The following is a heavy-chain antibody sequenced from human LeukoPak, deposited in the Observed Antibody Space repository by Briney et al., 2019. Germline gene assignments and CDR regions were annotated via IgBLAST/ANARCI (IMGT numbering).Heavy chain of an antibody. Sequence: GGSLRLSCATSGFTFSSYEMNWVRQAPGKGLEWVSCISSSGSTIYYADSVKGRFTISRDNAKNSLYLQMNSLRAEDTAVYYCARVKVDHFWSGYEIDYWGQGTLVTVSS. CDR1: GFTFSSYE. J-gene: IGHJ4*02. D-gene: IGHD3-3*02. CDR3: ARVKVDHFWSGYEIDY. CDR2: ISSSGSTI. V-gene: IGHV3-48*03.